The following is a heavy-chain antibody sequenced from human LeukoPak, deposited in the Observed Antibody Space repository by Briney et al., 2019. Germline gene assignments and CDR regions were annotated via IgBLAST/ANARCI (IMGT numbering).Heavy chain of an antibody. CDR1: GFTFSSYW. Sequence: PGGSLRLSCAASGFTFSSYWMSWVRQAPGKGLEWVANIKQDGSEKYYVDSVKGRFTISRDNAKNSLYLQMNSLRAEDTAVYYCARGYCSGGSCYSFVGYYFDYWGQGTLVTVSS. V-gene: IGHV3-7*01. D-gene: IGHD2-15*01. CDR2: IKQDGSEK. CDR3: ARGYCSGGSCYSFVGYYFDY. J-gene: IGHJ4*02.